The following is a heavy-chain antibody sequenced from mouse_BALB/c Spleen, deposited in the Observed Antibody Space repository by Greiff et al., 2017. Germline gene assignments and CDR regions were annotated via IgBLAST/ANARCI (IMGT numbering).Heavy chain of an antibody. D-gene: IGHD1-1*01. Sequence: VQLQQPGAELVKPGASVKLSCKASGYTFTSYYMYWVKQRPGQGLEWIGGINPSNGGTNFNEKFKSKATLTVDKSSSTAYMQLSSLTSEDSAVYYCTRERFNYYGSSYWYFDVWGAGTTVTVSS. V-gene: IGHV1S81*02. CDR2: INPSNGGT. CDR1: GYTFTSYY. CDR3: TRERFNYYGSSYWYFDV. J-gene: IGHJ1*01.